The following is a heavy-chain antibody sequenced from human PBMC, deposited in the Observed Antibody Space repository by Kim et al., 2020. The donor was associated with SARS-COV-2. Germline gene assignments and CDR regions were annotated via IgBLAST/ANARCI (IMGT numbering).Heavy chain of an antibody. J-gene: IGHJ4*02. CDR3: ARVGQGPVLLFDY. V-gene: IGHV3-21*01. Sequence: GGSLRLSCAASGFTFSSYSMNWVRQAPGKGLEWVSSISSSSSYIYYADSVKGRFTISRDNAKNSLYLQMNSLRAEDTAVYYCARVGQGPVLLFDYWGQGTLVTVSS. CDR2: ISSSSSYI. CDR1: GFTFSSYS. D-gene: IGHD3-10*01.